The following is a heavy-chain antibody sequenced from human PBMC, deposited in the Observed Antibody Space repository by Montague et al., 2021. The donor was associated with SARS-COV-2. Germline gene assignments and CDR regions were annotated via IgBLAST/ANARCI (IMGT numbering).Heavy chain of an antibody. Sequence: SETLSLTCAVYGGSFSDYHWSWIRQPPGGGLEWIGRINHRGSTNYNPSLKNRVTISIDTSKNQFSLKLSSVTAADAAVYYCARETPGYWGQGTLVTVSS. J-gene: IGHJ4*02. CDR2: INHRGST. CDR3: ARETPGY. D-gene: IGHD2-2*03. V-gene: IGHV4-34*01. CDR1: GGSFSDYH.